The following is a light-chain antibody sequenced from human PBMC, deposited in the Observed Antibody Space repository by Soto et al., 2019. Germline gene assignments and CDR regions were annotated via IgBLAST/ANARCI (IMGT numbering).Light chain of an antibody. J-gene: IGKJ2*01. CDR1: QSVTSPF. V-gene: IGKV3D-20*02. Sequence: EIVLTQSPGTLSLSPGERATLSCRASQSVTSPFLAWYQQKPGQPPRLLIYSASGRASGIPDRFSGSGSGTDFTLTISSLEPEDSAVYYCQLRSNWPPYTFGQGTKLEIK. CDR3: QLRSNWPPYT. CDR2: SAS.